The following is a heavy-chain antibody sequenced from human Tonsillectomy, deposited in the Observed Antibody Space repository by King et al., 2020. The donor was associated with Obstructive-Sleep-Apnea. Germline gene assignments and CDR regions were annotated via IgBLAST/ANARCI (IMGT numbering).Heavy chain of an antibody. V-gene: IGHV3-33*06. Sequence: QVQLVESGGGVVQPGRSLRLSCAASGFSFSNYGMHWVRQAPGKGLEWVAVVWYDGSKQYYAESVKGRFTISKDNSKSTLYLEMNSLRAEDTAVYYCAKAASYYDILSGKWFDPCGQGTLVTVSS. D-gene: IGHD3-9*01. CDR2: VWYDGSKQ. J-gene: IGHJ5*02. CDR1: GFSFSNYG. CDR3: AKAASYYDILSGKWFDP.